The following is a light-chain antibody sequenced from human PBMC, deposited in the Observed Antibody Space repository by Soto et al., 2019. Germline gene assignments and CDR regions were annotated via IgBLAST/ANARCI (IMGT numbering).Light chain of an antibody. V-gene: IGLV3-21*04. CDR2: YDS. Sequence: SYELTQPPSVSVAPGKTARITCGGNNIGSKSVHWYQQKPGQAPVLVIYYDSDRPSGIPERFSGSNSGNTATLTISRVEAGDEADYYCQVWDSSSDHPYLFGTGTKLTVL. CDR1: NIGSKS. CDR3: QVWDSSSDHPYL. J-gene: IGLJ1*01.